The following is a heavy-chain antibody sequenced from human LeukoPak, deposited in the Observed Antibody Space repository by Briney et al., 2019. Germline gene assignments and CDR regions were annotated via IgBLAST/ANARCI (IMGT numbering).Heavy chain of an antibody. CDR3: ARRGSWDYDSSGFDY. J-gene: IGHJ4*02. V-gene: IGHV1-2*02. D-gene: IGHD3-22*01. CDR2: INPNSGGT. Sequence: APVKVSCKASGYTFTGYYMHWVPQAPGQGLEWMGWINPNSGGTNYAQKFQGRVTMTRDTSISTAYMELSRLRSDDTAVHYCARRGSWDYDSSGFDYWGQGTLVTVSS. CDR1: GYTFTGYY.